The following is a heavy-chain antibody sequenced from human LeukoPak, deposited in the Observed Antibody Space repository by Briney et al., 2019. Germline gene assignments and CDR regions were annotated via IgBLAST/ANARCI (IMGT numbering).Heavy chain of an antibody. D-gene: IGHD3-10*01. CDR2: IYYSGTT. CDR3: ARTTMVRGTYYMDV. J-gene: IGHJ6*03. V-gene: IGHV4-39*07. CDR1: GGSISSSSYY. Sequence: PSETLSLTCTVSGGSISSSSYYWGWIRQPPGKGLEWIGSIYYSGTTYYNPSLKSRVTISVDTSKNQFSLKLSSVTAADTAVYYCARTTMVRGTYYMDVWGKGTTVTISS.